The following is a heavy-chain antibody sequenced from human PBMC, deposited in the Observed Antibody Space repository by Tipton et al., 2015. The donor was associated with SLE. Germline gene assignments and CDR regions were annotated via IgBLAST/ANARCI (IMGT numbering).Heavy chain of an antibody. CDR2: INHSGST. CDR3: ARTTIAAAGTWYFDL. CDR1: GGSFSDYY. V-gene: IGHV4-34*01. Sequence: TLSLTCAVYGGSFSDYYWSWIRQPPGKGLEWIGEINHSGSTNYNPSLKSRVTISVDTSKNQFSLKLSSVTAADTAVYYCARTTIAAAGTWYFDLWGRGTLVTVSS. D-gene: IGHD6-13*01. J-gene: IGHJ2*01.